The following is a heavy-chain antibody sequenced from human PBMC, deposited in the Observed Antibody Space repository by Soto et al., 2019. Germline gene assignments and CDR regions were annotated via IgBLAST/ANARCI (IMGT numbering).Heavy chain of an antibody. CDR2: IYWNDDK. V-gene: IGHV2-5*01. J-gene: IGHJ6*02. Sequence: PTLVNPTQTITLTCTLSGFSLGTSGVGVGWIRQPPGKALEWLALIYWNDDKRYSPSLKSRLTITKDTSKNQVVLTMTNMDPVDTATYYCAHGSNSSWVYYYYGMSVWGLGTTVTVSS. CDR1: GFSLGTSGVG. D-gene: IGHD6-13*01. CDR3: AHGSNSSWVYYYYGMSV.